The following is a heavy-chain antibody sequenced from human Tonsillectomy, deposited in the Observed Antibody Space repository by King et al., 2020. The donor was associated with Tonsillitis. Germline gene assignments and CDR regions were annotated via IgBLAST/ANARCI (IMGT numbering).Heavy chain of an antibody. V-gene: IGHV4-59*01. Sequence: QLQESGPGLVKPSETLSLTCTVSGGSISSYYWSWIRQPPGKGLEWIGYIYYSGSTNYNPSLKSRVTISVDTSKNQFSLKLSSVTAADTAVYYCARGSDSSGYYYVGVWYFDLWGRGTLVTVSS. CDR3: ARGSDSSGYYYVGVWYFDL. CDR2: IYYSGST. CDR1: GGSISSYY. D-gene: IGHD3-22*01. J-gene: IGHJ2*01.